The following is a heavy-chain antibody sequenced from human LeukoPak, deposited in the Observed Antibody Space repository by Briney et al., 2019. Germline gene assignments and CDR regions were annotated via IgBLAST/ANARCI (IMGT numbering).Heavy chain of an antibody. Sequence: GGSLRLSCAASGFTFNYFWMHWVRQVPGKGLVWVSGINNDGTATYYADSVKGRFTISRDNAKNTVYLQMNGLRAEDTTVYYCAQTGVWGQGTLVTVSS. CDR2: INNDGTAT. V-gene: IGHV3-74*01. CDR1: GFTFNYFW. J-gene: IGHJ4*02. D-gene: IGHD3-10*01. CDR3: AQTGV.